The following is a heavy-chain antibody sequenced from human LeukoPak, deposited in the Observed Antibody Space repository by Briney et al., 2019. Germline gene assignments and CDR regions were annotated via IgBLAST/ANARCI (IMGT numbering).Heavy chain of an antibody. D-gene: IGHD1-26*01. CDR3: AKIWGAPPTFDY. V-gene: IGHV3-30*02. CDR1: GSTFSSYG. J-gene: IGHJ4*02. CDR2: IRYDGSNK. Sequence: PTGGSLRLSCAASGSTFSSYGMHWVRQAPCKGLEWVAFIRYDGSNKYYADSVKGRFTISRDNSKNTLYLQMNSLRAEDTAVYYCAKIWGAPPTFDYWGQGTLVTVSS.